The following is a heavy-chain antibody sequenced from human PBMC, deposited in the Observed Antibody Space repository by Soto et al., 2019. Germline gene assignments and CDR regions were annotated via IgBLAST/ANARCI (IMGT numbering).Heavy chain of an antibody. CDR1: GYTFTSYY. J-gene: IGHJ5*02. Sequence: GASVKVSCKASGYTFTSYYMHWLRQSPGQGLEWMGIINPSGGSTSYAQKFQGRVTMTRDTSTSTVYMELSSLRSEDTAVYYCATHTKYSSSSYWFDPWGQGTLVTVSS. CDR3: ATHTKYSSSSYWFDP. CDR2: INPSGGST. V-gene: IGHV1-46*01. D-gene: IGHD6-6*01.